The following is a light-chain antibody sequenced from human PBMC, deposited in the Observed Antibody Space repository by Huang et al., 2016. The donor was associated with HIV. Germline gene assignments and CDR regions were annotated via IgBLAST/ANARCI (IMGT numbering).Light chain of an antibody. Sequence: DIQMTQSPSSLSASVGSRVTIPCRASQTIPNALNWYQHKPGKAPKLLIYDASSLQIGVPARFSGSGSGTDFTLTISSLQPEDFATYYCQQKNSPPWTFGQGTKVEI. V-gene: IGKV1-39*01. CDR2: DAS. CDR3: QQKNSPPWT. J-gene: IGKJ1*01. CDR1: QTIPNA.